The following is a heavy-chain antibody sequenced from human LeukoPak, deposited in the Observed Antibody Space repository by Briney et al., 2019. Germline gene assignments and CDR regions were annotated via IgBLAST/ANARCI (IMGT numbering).Heavy chain of an antibody. CDR3: ASQTPRRLPIAVADCFDY. CDR1: GFTFGSYS. J-gene: IGHJ4*02. CDR2: ISTSGSYI. V-gene: IGHV3-21*01. D-gene: IGHD6-19*01. Sequence: PGGSLRLSCAASGFTFGSYSMNWVRQAPGKGLEWVSFISTSGSYIYYADSVKGRFTISKDNAKNSLYLQMNSLRAEDTAVYYCASQTPRRLPIAVADCFDYWGQGTLVTVSS.